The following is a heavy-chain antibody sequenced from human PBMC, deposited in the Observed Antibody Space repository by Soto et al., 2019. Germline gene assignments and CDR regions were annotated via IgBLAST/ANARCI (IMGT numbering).Heavy chain of an antibody. CDR2: IKSKTDGGTT. Sequence: GGSLRLSCAASGFTFSNAWMSWVRQAPGKGLEWVGRIKSKTDGGTTDYAAPVKGRITVSRDDSKNMAFLEINNLKTEDTAVYYCARQGVALELEVWGQGTLVTVSS. D-gene: IGHD1-7*01. J-gene: IGHJ4*02. CDR1: GFTFSNAW. V-gene: IGHV3-15*01. CDR3: ARQGVALELEV.